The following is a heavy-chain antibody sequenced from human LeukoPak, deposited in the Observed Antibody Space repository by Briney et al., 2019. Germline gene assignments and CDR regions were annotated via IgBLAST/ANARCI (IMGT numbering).Heavy chain of an antibody. Sequence: PSESLSLTCTLSGGSISSYYWSWIRQPPGKGLEWIGYIYISGSTNYIPPPMSGATISIDTSKNQFSLKLSSVTAADTAVYYCARHRYTHPNWLDPWGQGTLVTVSS. J-gene: IGHJ5*02. CDR2: IYISGST. D-gene: IGHD3-16*02. V-gene: IGHV4-4*09. CDR1: GGSISSYY. CDR3: ARHRYTHPNWLDP.